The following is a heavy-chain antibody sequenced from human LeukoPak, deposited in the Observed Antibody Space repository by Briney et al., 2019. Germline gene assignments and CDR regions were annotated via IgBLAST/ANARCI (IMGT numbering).Heavy chain of an antibody. CDR3: ASGGPSGSYLLFDY. CDR2: ISWNSGSI. CDR1: GFTFDDYA. D-gene: IGHD3-10*01. Sequence: PGRSLRLSCAASGFTFDDYAMHWVRQAPGKGLEWVSGISWNSGSIGYADSVKGRFTISRDNAKNSLYLQMNSLRAEDTALYYCASGGPSGSYLLFDYWGQGTLVTVSS. J-gene: IGHJ4*02. V-gene: IGHV3-9*01.